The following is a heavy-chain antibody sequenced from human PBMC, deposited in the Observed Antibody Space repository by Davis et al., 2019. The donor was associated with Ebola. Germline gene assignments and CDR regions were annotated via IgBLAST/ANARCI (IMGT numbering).Heavy chain of an antibody. CDR3: ARYQYNWNQCDY. V-gene: IGHV1-2*02. CDR2: INPNSGGT. Sequence: ASVKVSCKASGYTFTGYYMHWVRQAPGQGLEWMGWINPNSGGTNYAQKFQGRVTITRNTSISTAYMELSSLRSDDTAVYYCARYQYNWNQCDYWGQGTLVTVSS. D-gene: IGHD1-20*01. CDR1: GYTFTGYY. J-gene: IGHJ4*02.